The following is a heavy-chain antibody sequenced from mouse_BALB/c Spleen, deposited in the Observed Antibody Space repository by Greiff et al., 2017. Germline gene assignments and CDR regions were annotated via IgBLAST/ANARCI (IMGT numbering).Heavy chain of an antibody. D-gene: IGHD2-10*01. J-gene: IGHJ2*01. CDR3: ARMTYYADY. Sequence: DVHLVESGGGLVQPGGSRKLSCAASGFTFSSFGMHWVRQAPEKGLEWVAYISSGSSTIYYADTVKGRFTISRDNPKNTLFLQMTSLRSEDTAMYYCARMTYYADYWGQGTTLTVSS. CDR2: ISSGSSTI. CDR1: GFTFSSFG. V-gene: IGHV5-17*02.